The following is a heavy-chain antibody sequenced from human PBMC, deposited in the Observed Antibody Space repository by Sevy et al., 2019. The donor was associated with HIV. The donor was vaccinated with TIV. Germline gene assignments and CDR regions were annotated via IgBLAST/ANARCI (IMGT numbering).Heavy chain of an antibody. CDR3: VRITIFGVLTENWFDP. CDR1: GGSISSSNYY. V-gene: IGHV4-39*01. Sequence: SETLSLTCTVSGGSISSSNYYWGWIRQPPGKGLEWIGTLYYSGSPYYNPSLKSRVTISVDTSKNQFSLKLNFVTAADTAVYYCVRITIFGVLTENWFDPWGQGTLVTVSS. D-gene: IGHD3-3*01. J-gene: IGHJ5*02. CDR2: LYYSGSP.